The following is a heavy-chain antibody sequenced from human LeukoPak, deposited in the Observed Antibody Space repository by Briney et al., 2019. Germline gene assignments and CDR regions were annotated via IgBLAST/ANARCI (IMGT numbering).Heavy chain of an antibody. D-gene: IGHD3-22*01. Sequence: GGSLRLSCAASGFTFSSYGMHWVRQAPGKGLEWVAFIRYDGSNKYYADSVKGRFTISRDNSKNTLYLQMNSLRAEDTAVYYCAKDSSYYYDSSGYYYVGYFDYWGQGTLVTVSS. CDR2: IRYDGSNK. CDR3: AKDSSYYYDSSGYYYVGYFDY. CDR1: GFTFSSYG. V-gene: IGHV3-30*02. J-gene: IGHJ4*02.